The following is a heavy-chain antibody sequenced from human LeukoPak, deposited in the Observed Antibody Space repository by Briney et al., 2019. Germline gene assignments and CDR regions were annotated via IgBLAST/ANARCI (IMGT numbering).Heavy chain of an antibody. D-gene: IGHD3-9*01. CDR1: GFTFSSYS. Sequence: GRSRRLSCAASGFTFSSYSMNWVRQAPGKGLEWVSYISSSSSTRYYADSVKRRFTISRDNAKITLYLQMNSLRAEDTAVYYCARDYYDILTGYYLDYWGQGTLVTVSS. V-gene: IGHV3-48*01. CDR2: ISSSSSTR. CDR3: ARDYYDILTGYYLDY. J-gene: IGHJ4*02.